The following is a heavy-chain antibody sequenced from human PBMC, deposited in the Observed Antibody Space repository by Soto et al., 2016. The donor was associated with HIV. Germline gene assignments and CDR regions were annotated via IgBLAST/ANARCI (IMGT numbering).Heavy chain of an antibody. CDR1: GYTFTSYG. V-gene: IGHV1-18*01. CDR3: AREDPLLVRGVTSDY. J-gene: IGHJ4*02. Sequence: QVQLVQSGAEVKKPGASVKVSCKASGYTFTSYGISWVRQAPGQGLEWMGWVSAYNGNTNYAQKLQGRVTMTTDTSTSTAYMELRSLRSDDTAVYYCAREDPLLVRGVTSDYWGQGTLVTVSS. CDR2: VSAYNGNT. D-gene: IGHD3-10*01.